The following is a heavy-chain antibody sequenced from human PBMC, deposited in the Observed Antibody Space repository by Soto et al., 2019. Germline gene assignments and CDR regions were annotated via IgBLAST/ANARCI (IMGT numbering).Heavy chain of an antibody. V-gene: IGHV3-30-3*01. CDR3: ARDRAAAGTGTLDY. D-gene: IGHD6-13*01. CDR2: ISYDGSNK. Sequence: GGSLRLSCAASGFTFSSYPMHWVRQAPGKGLEWVAIISYDGSNKYYADSVKGRFTISRDNSKNTLYLQMNSLGPEDTAVYYCARDRAAAGTGTLDYWRQGTLVTVSS. CDR1: GFTFSSYP. J-gene: IGHJ4*02.